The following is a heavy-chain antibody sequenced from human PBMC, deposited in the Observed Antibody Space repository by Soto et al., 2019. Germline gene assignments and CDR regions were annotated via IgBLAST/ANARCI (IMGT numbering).Heavy chain of an antibody. Sequence: SETLSLTCTVSGGSISSGDYYWSWIRQPPVKGLEWIGYIYYSGSTYYNPSLKSRVTISVDTSKNQFSLKLSSVTAADTAVYYCARGRYYDSSGYYEYFDYWGQGTLVTVSS. CDR3: ARGRYYDSSGYYEYFDY. J-gene: IGHJ4*02. D-gene: IGHD3-22*01. CDR2: IYYSGST. V-gene: IGHV4-30-4*01. CDR1: GGSISSGDYY.